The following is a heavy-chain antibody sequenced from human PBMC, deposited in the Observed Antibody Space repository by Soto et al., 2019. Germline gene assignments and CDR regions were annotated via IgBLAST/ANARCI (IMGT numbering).Heavy chain of an antibody. CDR1: GFTFSSYW. D-gene: IGHD2-15*01. V-gene: IGHV3-7*01. CDR2: IKQDGSEK. Sequence: GGSLRLSCAASGFTFSSYWMSWVRQAPGKGLEWVANIKQDGSEKYYVDSVKGRFTISRDNAKNSLYLQMNSLRAEDTAVYYCARAIVVVVAATQWGFDPWGQGTLVTVSS. J-gene: IGHJ5*02. CDR3: ARAIVVVVAATQWGFDP.